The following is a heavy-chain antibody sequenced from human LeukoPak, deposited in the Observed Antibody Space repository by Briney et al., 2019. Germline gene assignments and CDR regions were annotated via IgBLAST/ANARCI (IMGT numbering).Heavy chain of an antibody. Sequence: GGSLRLSRAASGFTFSDYYMSWIRQAPGKGLEWVSSIRRGGNSIYYADSVRGRFTISRDNAKNSLYLQMNSLRAEDTAVYYCARDQYLDCRGQGTLVTVSS. J-gene: IGHJ4*02. V-gene: IGHV3-11*01. CDR1: GFTFSDYY. CDR3: ARDQYLDC. CDR2: IRRGGNSI.